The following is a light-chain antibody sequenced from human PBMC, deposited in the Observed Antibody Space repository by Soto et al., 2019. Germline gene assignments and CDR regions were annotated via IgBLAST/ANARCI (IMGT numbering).Light chain of an antibody. J-gene: IGKJ4*01. CDR2: DAS. Sequence: EKVMTQSPATLSVSPGEGATLSGRASQSISIYLAWFQQKPCQAPSLLIYDASTRATAVPARFIGSGSGTEFTLTISSLQSEDFPIYYCHQYNTWPITFGRGTKVEIK. V-gene: IGKV3-15*01. CDR3: HQYNTWPIT. CDR1: QSISIY.